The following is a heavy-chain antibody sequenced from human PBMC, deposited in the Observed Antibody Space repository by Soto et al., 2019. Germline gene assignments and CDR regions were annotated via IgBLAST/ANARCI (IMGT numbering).Heavy chain of an antibody. CDR3: AHARVSSSWPLDY. J-gene: IGHJ4*02. CDR2: IYWDDDK. Sequence: QITLKESGPTLVKPTQTLTLTFTFSGFSLSTSGVGVGWIRQPPGKALEWLALIYWDDDKLYSPSLKSRLTIPKDTSKTQVVLTMTTMDPVDTATYYCAHARVSSSWPLDYWGQGTLVTVSS. D-gene: IGHD6-13*01. CDR1: GFSLSTSGVG. V-gene: IGHV2-5*02.